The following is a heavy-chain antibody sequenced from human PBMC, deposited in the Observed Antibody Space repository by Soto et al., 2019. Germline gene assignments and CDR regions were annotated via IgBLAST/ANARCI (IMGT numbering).Heavy chain of an antibody. CDR1: GFSFSSYS. CDR2: ISNDGSRK. CDR3: AREGGVVGPTKYAFDV. Sequence: QVQLVESGGGVVQPGRSLTLSCAASGFSFSSYSIHWVRQGPVKGLEWVADISNDGSRKYYADSVKGRFTVSRDNSKNSLFMQMSSMRPDDTAVYYCAREGGVVGPTKYAFDVWVQGTMVTVSS. V-gene: IGHV3-30-3*01. D-gene: IGHD1-26*01. J-gene: IGHJ3*01.